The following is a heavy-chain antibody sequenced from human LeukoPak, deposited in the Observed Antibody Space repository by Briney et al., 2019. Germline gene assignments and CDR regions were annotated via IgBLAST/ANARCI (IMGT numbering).Heavy chain of an antibody. J-gene: IGHJ3*02. Sequence: GGSLRLSCAASGFTLRSYGMHWVRQAPGKGLEWVSFIRDDGSNKYYVDSVKGRFTVSRDDSKDTLYLQLNSLRPEDTAVFYCAKGLRQGFDIWRQATMVTVSS. CDR1: GFTLRSYG. CDR3: AKGLRQGFDI. CDR2: IRDDGSNK. V-gene: IGHV3-30*02.